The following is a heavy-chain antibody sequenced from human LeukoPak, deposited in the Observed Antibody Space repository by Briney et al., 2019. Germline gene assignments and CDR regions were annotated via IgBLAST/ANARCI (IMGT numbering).Heavy chain of an antibody. Sequence: SETLSLTCTVSGGSISSYYWSWIRQPAGKGLEWIGRIYTSGSTNYNPSLKSRVTMSVDTSKNQSSLKLSSVTAADTAVYYCARDRDSSGYYPPEAFDIWGQGTMVTVSS. CDR2: IYTSGST. CDR1: GGSISSYY. CDR3: ARDRDSSGYYPPEAFDI. V-gene: IGHV4-4*07. J-gene: IGHJ3*02. D-gene: IGHD3-22*01.